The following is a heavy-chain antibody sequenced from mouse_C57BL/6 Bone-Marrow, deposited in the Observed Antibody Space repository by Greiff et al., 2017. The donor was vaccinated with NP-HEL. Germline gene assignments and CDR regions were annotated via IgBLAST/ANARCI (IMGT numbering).Heavy chain of an antibody. D-gene: IGHD1-1*01. J-gene: IGHJ2*01. Sequence: QVHVKQSGAELVRPGTSVKMSCKASGYTFTNYWIGWAKQRPGHGLEWIGDIYPGGGYTNYNEKFKGKATLTADKSSSTAYMQFSSLTSEDSAIYYCARSRNYYGSSYFDYWGQGTTLTVSS. V-gene: IGHV1-63*01. CDR1: GYTFTNYW. CDR2: IYPGGGYT. CDR3: ARSRNYYGSSYFDY.